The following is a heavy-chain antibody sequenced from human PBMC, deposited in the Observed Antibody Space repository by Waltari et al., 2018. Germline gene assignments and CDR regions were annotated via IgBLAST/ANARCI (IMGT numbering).Heavy chain of an antibody. CDR2: IYYSGST. CDR3: ARHVSGYCSSTSCHSDY. V-gene: IGHV4-39*01. CDR1: GGSISSSSYN. J-gene: IGHJ4*02. Sequence: QLQLQESGPGLVKPSETLSLICTVSGGSISSSSYNWGWIRQPPGEGLEWIGSIYYSGSTYYNPSLKSRVTISVETSKNQFSLKLSSVTAADTAVYYCARHVSGYCSSTSCHSDYWGQGTLVTVSS. D-gene: IGHD2-2*01.